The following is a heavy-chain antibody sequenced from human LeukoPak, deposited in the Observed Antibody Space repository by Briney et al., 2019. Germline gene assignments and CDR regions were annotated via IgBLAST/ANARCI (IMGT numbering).Heavy chain of an antibody. CDR1: GYSFTSYW. CDR2: IYPGDSDT. J-gene: IGHJ4*02. Sequence: GASLNISCKCSGYSFTSYWIGWVRQPPGKGLEGMGIIYPGDSDTRYSPSFQGQITISADKSISTAYLQWSSLKASDTAMYYCARVEAAGPFDYWGQGTLVTVSS. CDR3: ARVEAAGPFDY. D-gene: IGHD6-13*01. V-gene: IGHV5-51*01.